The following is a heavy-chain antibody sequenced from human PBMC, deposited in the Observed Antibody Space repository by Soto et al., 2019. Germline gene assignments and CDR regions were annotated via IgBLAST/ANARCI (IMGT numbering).Heavy chain of an antibody. CDR1: GFSISSYW. V-gene: IGHV3-74*01. CDR2: IISDGSST. J-gene: IGHJ4*02. Sequence: EVQLVESGGALVQPGGSLRLSCAASGFSISSYWMHWVRQAPGKGLVWFSRIISDGSSTTYADSVKGRFTISRDNAKNTLYLQMNSLSAEDTAVYYCARGGARIAAAGPKGFDYWGQGTLVTVSS. CDR3: ARGGARIAAAGPKGFDY. D-gene: IGHD6-13*01.